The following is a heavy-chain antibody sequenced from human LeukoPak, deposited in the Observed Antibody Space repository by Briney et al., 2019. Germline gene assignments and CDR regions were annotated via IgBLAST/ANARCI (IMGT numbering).Heavy chain of an antibody. CDR2: ISTYNGNT. CDR3: ARSGYYNSRGQRWGEN. D-gene: IGHD3-22*01. J-gene: IGHJ4*02. Sequence: ASVKVSCKASGYTFSTYGITWVRQAPGQGLEWMGWISTYNGNTYYAQKLQGRVTMTTDTSTSTAYMELRSLRSDDTAVYYCARSGYYNSRGQRWGENWARGPLVTVSS. V-gene: IGHV1-18*01. CDR1: GYTFSTYG.